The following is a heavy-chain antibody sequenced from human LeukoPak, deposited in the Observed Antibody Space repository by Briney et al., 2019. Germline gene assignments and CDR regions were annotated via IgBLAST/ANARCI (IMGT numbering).Heavy chain of an antibody. CDR3: ARDQQLWPYYYYYYGMDV. V-gene: IGHV3-21*01. J-gene: IGHJ6*02. CDR2: ISSSSSYI. Sequence: KSGGSLRLSCAASGFTFSSYSMNWVRQAPGKGLEWVSSISSSSSYIYYADSVKGRFTISRDNAKNSLYLQMNSLRAEDTAVYYCARDQQLWPYYYYYYGMDVWGRGTTVTVSS. D-gene: IGHD5-18*01. CDR1: GFTFSSYS.